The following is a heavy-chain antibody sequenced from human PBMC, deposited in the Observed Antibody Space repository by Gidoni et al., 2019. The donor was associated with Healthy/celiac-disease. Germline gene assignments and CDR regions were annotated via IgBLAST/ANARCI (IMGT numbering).Heavy chain of an antibody. CDR3: ARANGDYPPSGYYYVMDV. D-gene: IGHD4-17*01. J-gene: IGHJ6*02. CDR2: IIPIFCTA. CDR1: GGTVSSYA. Sequence: QVQLVQSGAEVTKPGSSVKVSGKASGGTVSSYAISWVRQAPGQGLEWMGGIIPIFCTANYAQKFQGRVTITAHESTSTAYMELSSLRSEDTAVYYCARANGDYPPSGYYYVMDVWGQGTTVTVSS. V-gene: IGHV1-69*01.